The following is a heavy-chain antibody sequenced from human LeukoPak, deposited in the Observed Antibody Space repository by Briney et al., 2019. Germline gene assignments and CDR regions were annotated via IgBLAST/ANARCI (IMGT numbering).Heavy chain of an antibody. CDR1: GFTFSSYW. J-gene: IGHJ2*01. D-gene: IGHD3-22*01. V-gene: IGHV3-66*01. CDR2: MYSGGST. CDR3: AREGPYYDTAWYFDL. Sequence: GGSLRLSCAASGFTFSSYWMSWVRQAPGKGLEWVSAMYSGGSTYYADSVKGRFTISRDTSNDTLYLQMNSLRAEDTAVYFCAREGPYYDTAWYFDLWGRGTLVTVSS.